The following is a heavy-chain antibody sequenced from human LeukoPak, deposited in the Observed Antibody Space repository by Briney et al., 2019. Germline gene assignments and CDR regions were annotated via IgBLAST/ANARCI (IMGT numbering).Heavy chain of an antibody. Sequence: GGSLRLSCAASGFTFSSYAMTWVRQAPGKGLVWVSTINAGGGYTYYADSVKGRFTISRDNSKNTLYLQMNSLRDEDTAVYYCVKVKFEGSDYYPHGSSFDYWGQGSLVTVSS. CDR3: VKVKFEGSDYYPHGSSFDY. J-gene: IGHJ4*02. D-gene: IGHD3-22*01. CDR1: GFTFSSYA. V-gene: IGHV3-23*01. CDR2: INAGGGYT.